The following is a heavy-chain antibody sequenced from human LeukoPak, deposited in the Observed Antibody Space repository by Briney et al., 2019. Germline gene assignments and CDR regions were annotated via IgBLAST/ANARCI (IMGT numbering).Heavy chain of an antibody. Sequence: GGSLRLSCAASGFTFTNYWMSWVRQAPGKGLEWVANIKQDGSEKDYVDSMKGRFTISRDNAKNSAYLQVNSLRAEDTAVYYCARIGYRSSSFDYWGQGTLVTVSS. CDR1: GFTFTNYW. CDR2: IKQDGSEK. J-gene: IGHJ4*02. CDR3: ARIGYRSSSFDY. V-gene: IGHV3-7*01. D-gene: IGHD2-2*03.